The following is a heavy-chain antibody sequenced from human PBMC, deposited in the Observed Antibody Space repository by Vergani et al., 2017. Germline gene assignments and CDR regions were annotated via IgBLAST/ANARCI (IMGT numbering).Heavy chain of an antibody. CDR1: GLRFNDYA. V-gene: IGHV3-9*01. CDR2: IFWNSDRT. Sequence: EVQLVESGGGLIQPGRSLRLSCAASGLRFNDYAMHWVRQTPGKGLEWVAGIFWNSDRTGYGDSVEGRFTISRDNAKNSLYLQMNSLRVEDTALYYWIKGSSASGLDYWGQGTLVTVSS. D-gene: IGHD1-26*01. J-gene: IGHJ4*02. CDR3: IKGSSASGLDY.